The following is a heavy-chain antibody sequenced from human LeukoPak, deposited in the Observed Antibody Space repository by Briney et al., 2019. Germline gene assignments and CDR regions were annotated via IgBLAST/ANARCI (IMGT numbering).Heavy chain of an antibody. CDR3: AKDRLAVAGPFDY. V-gene: IGHV3-9*01. CDR2: ISWNSGSI. CDR1: GFTFDDYA. D-gene: IGHD6-19*01. J-gene: IGHJ4*02. Sequence: GGSLRLSCAASGFTFDDYAMHWVRQAPGKGLEWVSGISWNSGSIGYADSVEGRFTISRDNAKNSLYLQMNSLRAEDTALYYCAKDRLAVAGPFDYWGQGTLVTVSS.